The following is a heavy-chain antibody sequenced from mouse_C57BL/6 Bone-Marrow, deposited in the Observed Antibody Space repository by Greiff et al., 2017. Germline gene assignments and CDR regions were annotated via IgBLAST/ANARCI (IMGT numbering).Heavy chain of an antibody. V-gene: IGHV1-80*01. CDR1: GYAFSSYW. Sequence: VQLQQPGAELVKPGASVKISCKASGYAFSSYWMNWVKQRPGKGLEWIGQIYPGDGDTNYNGKFKGKATLTADKSSSTAYMQLSSLTSEDSAVYFCARRIYDYDDAMDYWGQGTSVTVSS. J-gene: IGHJ4*01. CDR3: ARRIYDYDDAMDY. CDR2: IYPGDGDT. D-gene: IGHD2-4*01.